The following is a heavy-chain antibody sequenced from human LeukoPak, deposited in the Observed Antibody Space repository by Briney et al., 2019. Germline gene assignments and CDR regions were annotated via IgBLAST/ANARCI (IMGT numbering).Heavy chain of an antibody. CDR3: AKDSRPARDGYNFYFDY. J-gene: IGHJ4*02. D-gene: IGHD5-24*01. CDR2: ISWDGGST. Sequence: PGGSLRLSCAASGFTFSSYGMHWVRQAPGKGLEWVSLISWDGGSTYYADSVKGRFTISRDNSKNSLYLQMNSLRAEDTALYYCAKDSRPARDGYNFYFDYWGQGTLVTVSS. V-gene: IGHV3-43D*03. CDR1: GFTFSSYG.